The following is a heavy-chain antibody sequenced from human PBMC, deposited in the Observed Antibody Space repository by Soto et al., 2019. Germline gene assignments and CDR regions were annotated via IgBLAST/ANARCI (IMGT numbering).Heavy chain of an antibody. CDR2: IHSNGNT. Sequence: HVQLQESGPGLVKPSETLSLTCTVSGDSISAYYLNWIRQPPGKGLEWLGYIHSNGNTIYNPSLRSRVTISVDTSNNQFSLTVTSVTAADTAMYYCARHASPVRFDYWGQGILVSVSS. CDR1: GDSISAYY. D-gene: IGHD2-2*01. V-gene: IGHV4-59*08. J-gene: IGHJ4*02. CDR3: ARHASPVRFDY.